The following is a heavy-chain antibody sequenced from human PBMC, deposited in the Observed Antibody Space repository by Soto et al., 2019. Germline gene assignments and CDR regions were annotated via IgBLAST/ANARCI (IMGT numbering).Heavy chain of an antibody. V-gene: IGHV1-69*01. J-gene: IGHJ6*02. D-gene: IGHD1-26*01. CDR1: GGTFSSYA. Sequence: QVQLVQSGAEVKKPGSSVKVSCKASGGTFSSYAISWVRQAPGQGLEWMGGIIPIFGTANYAQKFQGRVTITADESMSTAYMELSSLRSEDTAVYYCARGSGSYYIYYYYGMDVWGQGTTVTVSS. CDR2: IIPIFGTA. CDR3: ARGSGSYYIYYYYGMDV.